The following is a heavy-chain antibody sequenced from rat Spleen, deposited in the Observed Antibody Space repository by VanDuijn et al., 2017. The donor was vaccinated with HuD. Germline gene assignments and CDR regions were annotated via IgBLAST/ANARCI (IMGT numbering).Heavy chain of an antibody. CDR3: ARHYYDGSYYWYFDF. J-gene: IGHJ1*01. CDR1: GFTFSDYG. Sequence: EVQLVESGGGLVQPGRSLKLSCAASGFTFSDYGMAWVRQAPKKGLEWVATISTGGGNTYYRDSVKGRFTISRDNAKSTLYLQMDSLRSEDTATYYCARHYYDGSYYWYFDFWGPGTMVTVSS. D-gene: IGHD1-12*02. V-gene: IGHV5S13*01. CDR2: ISTGGGNT.